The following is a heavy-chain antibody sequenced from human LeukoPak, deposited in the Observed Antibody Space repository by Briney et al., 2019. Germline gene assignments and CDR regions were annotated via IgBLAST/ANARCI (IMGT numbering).Heavy chain of an antibody. Sequence: GGSLRHSCTASGFTFGDYARSWVRQAPGKGLEWIGFIRSKAYGGTTEYAASVKGRFTISRDDSETIAYLQMNSLKTEDTAVYYRTRGSGYYDSSGYHYWGQGTLVTVSS. D-gene: IGHD3-22*01. J-gene: IGHJ4*02. CDR1: GFTFGDYA. V-gene: IGHV3-49*04. CDR3: TRGSGYYDSSGYHY. CDR2: IRSKAYGGTT.